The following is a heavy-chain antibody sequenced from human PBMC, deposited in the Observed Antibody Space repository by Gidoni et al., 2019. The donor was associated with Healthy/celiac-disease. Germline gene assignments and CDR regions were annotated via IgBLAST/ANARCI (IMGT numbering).Heavy chain of an antibody. CDR1: GGSFSGSY. J-gene: IGHJ4*02. Sequence: QVQLQQWGAGLLKPSETLSLTCAVYGGSFSGSYWSCIRQPPGKGLELIGEINHSGSPNYNPSLKHRVTISVDTSKNQFSLMLSSVTAADTAVYYCARGDAYDILTGYYSSWGQGTLVTVSS. CDR2: INHSGSP. CDR3: ARGDAYDILTGYYSS. D-gene: IGHD3-9*01. V-gene: IGHV4-34*01.